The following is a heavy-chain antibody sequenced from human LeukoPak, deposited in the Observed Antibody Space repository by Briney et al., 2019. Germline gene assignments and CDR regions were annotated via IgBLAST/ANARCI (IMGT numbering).Heavy chain of an antibody. CDR2: ISAYNGKT. CDR3: AKHYYDSSGYYSPGEYYYYMDV. J-gene: IGHJ6*03. V-gene: IGHV1-18*01. Sequence: GASVKVSFTSSGYTFTIYGIRWVRQAPGQGLEWMGWISAYNGKTNYAQKLQGRVTMTTDTSTNTAYMELRSLRSDDTAVYYCAKHYYDSSGYYSPGEYYYYMDVWGKGTTVTVSS. D-gene: IGHD3-22*01. CDR1: GYTFTIYG.